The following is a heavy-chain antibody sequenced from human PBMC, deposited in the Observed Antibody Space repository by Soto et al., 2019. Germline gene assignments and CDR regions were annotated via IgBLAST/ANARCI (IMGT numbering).Heavy chain of an antibody. CDR3: LRGRMREMVTMVREKLYDP. CDR2: IIPIFGTS. CDR1: GGTFNNHA. D-gene: IGHD5-18*01. Sequence: QVQLVQSGAEVKKPGSSVKVSCKASGGTFNNHAINWVRQAPGQGREWMGGIIPIFGTSNYEQKSQGRVTITADESTRTAYLELSSLRSEDTSVYYCLRGRMREMVTMVREKLYDPWGQGTVVTVSS. V-gene: IGHV1-69*01. J-gene: IGHJ5*02.